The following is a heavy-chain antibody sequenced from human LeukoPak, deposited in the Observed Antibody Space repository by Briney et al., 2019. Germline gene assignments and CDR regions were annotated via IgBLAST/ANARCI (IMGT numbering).Heavy chain of an antibody. CDR2: ISAYNGNT. J-gene: IGHJ4*02. V-gene: IGHV1-18*01. Sequence: ASVKVSCKASGYTFTSYGISWVRQAPGQGLEWMGWISAYNGNTNYAQKLQGRVTMTTDTSTSTAYMELRSLRSDDTAVYYCAREWAYSTNYYFDDWGQGTLVTVSS. CDR3: AREWAYSTNYYFDD. CDR1: GYTFTSYG. D-gene: IGHD1-26*01.